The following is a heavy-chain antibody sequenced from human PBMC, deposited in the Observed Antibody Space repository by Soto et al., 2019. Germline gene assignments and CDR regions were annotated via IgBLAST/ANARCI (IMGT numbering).Heavy chain of an antibody. J-gene: IGHJ5*02. CDR2: IYYSGST. CDR3: ARGVGQLVDRWFDH. D-gene: IGHD6-6*01. Sequence: SETLSLTCTVSGGSISSYYWSWTRQPPGKGLEWIGYIYYSGSTNYNPSLKSRVTISVDTSKNQFSLKLSSVTAADTAVYYCARGVGQLVDRWFDHWGQGTLVTVSS. V-gene: IGHV4-59*01. CDR1: GGSISSYY.